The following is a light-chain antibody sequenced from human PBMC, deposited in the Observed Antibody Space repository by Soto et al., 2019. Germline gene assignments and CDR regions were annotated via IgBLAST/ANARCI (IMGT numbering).Light chain of an antibody. J-gene: IGLJ2*01. CDR3: CSYAGSYNVL. CDR2: DVS. V-gene: IGLV2-11*01. Sequence: QSALTQPRSVSGSPGQSVTISCTGTSSDVGGYNYVSWYQHHPGKAPKLMICDVSKRPSGVPDRFSGSKSGNTASLTISGLQAEDEADYYCCSYAGSYNVLFGGGTQLTVL. CDR1: SSDVGGYNY.